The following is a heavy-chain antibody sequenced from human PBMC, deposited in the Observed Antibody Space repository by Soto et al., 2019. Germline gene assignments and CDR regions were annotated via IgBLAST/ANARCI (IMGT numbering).Heavy chain of an antibody. V-gene: IGHV1-18*01. Sequence: ASSKVSCKASCYTFTSYGSTWVRQASGQGLEWMGWISGYNGDTNYGQKFQGRVTMTTDTSTSTAYVELMTLRSDDTAVYYCAREGSYHDFDYWGQGTLVTVSS. CDR3: AREGSYHDFDY. D-gene: IGHD3-22*01. CDR1: CYTFTSYG. J-gene: IGHJ4*02. CDR2: ISGYNGDT.